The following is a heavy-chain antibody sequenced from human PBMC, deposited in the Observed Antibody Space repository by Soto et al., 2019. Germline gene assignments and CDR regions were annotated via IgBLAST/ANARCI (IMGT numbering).Heavy chain of an antibody. V-gene: IGHV3-30*18. Sequence: QVQLVESGGGVVQPGRSLRLSCAASGFTFSSYGMHWVRQAPGKGLEWVAVIAYDGRNKYYADSVKGRFTISRDNSKNTLYLQMNSLRAEDTAVYYCAKDRRKVVVAAPFDYWGQGTRVTVSS. CDR2: IAYDGRNK. CDR1: GFTFSSYG. CDR3: AKDRRKVVVAAPFDY. J-gene: IGHJ4*02. D-gene: IGHD2-15*01.